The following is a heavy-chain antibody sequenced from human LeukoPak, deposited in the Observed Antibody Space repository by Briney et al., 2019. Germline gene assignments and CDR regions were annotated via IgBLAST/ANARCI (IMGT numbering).Heavy chain of an antibody. CDR1: GFTFSSYW. CDR2: IKQDGSEK. Sequence: GGSLRLPCAASGFTFSSYWMSWVRQAPGKGLEWVANIKQDGSEKYYVDSVKGRFTISRDNAKNSLYLQMNSLRAEDTAVYYCARDQPLSTGTTSHYYYYGMDVWGQGTTVTVSS. V-gene: IGHV3-7*01. J-gene: IGHJ6*02. CDR3: ARDQPLSTGTTSHYYYYGMDV. D-gene: IGHD1-1*01.